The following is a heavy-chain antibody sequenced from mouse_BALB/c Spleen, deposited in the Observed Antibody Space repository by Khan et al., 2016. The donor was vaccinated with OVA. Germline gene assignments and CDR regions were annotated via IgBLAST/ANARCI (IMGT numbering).Heavy chain of an antibody. CDR3: ARVYGGDFDY. CDR2: ISYSGNT. Sequence: VQLQQSGPGLVKPSQSLSLTCTVTGYSITSDYAWNWIRQFPGNKLEWMGFISYSGNTNYNPSLKSRISITRDTSKNQFFLQLNSVTTEDTATYDCARVYGGDFDYWGQGTTLTVSS. D-gene: IGHD1-1*01. CDR1: GYSITSDYA. V-gene: IGHV3-2*02. J-gene: IGHJ2*01.